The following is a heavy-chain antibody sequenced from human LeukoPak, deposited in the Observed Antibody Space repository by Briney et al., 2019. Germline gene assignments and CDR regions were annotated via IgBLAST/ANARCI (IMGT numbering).Heavy chain of an antibody. J-gene: IGHJ3*02. CDR3: AKGKGPIFGVVIDAFDI. Sequence: GGSLRLSCAASGFTVSSNYMSWVRQAPGKGLEWVSVIYSGGSTYYADSVKGRFTISRDNSKNTLYLQMNSLRAEDTAVYYCAKGKGPIFGVVIDAFDIWGQGTMVTVSS. V-gene: IGHV3-53*01. CDR1: GFTVSSNY. CDR2: IYSGGST. D-gene: IGHD3-3*01.